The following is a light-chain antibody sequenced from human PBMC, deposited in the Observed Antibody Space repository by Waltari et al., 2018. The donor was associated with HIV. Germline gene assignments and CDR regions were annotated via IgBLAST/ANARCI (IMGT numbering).Light chain of an antibody. V-gene: IGKV1-39*01. CDR3: QQSYSTPYT. J-gene: IGKJ2*01. Sequence: DIQMTQSPSSLSASVGDRVTITCRASQSISSYLNWYQQKPGKAPKLLIYAASSLQTGLPSRFSGSGSWTDFPLTISSLQPEDFATYYCQQSYSTPYTFGQGTKLEIK. CDR1: QSISSY. CDR2: AAS.